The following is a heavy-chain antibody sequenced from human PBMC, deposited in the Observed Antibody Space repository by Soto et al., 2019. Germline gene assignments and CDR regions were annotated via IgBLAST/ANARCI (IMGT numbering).Heavy chain of an antibody. CDR1: GFTFSNYY. V-gene: IGHV3-74*01. J-gene: IGHJ6*02. Sequence: PGGSLRLSCAASGFTFSNYYMHWVRQAPGKGLVWVSRVNSDESSTSYADSVKGRFTISRDNAKKTLYLQMNSLRAEDTALYYCAREGIVATIGTYYYGMDVWGQGTTVTVSS. CDR2: VNSDESST. CDR3: AREGIVATIGTYYYGMDV. D-gene: IGHD5-12*01.